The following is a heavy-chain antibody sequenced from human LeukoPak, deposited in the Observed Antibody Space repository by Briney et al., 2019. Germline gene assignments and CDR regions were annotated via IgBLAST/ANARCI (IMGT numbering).Heavy chain of an antibody. J-gene: IGHJ4*02. D-gene: IGHD3-22*01. CDR3: ARELSPVVKYYFEY. CDR2: IWYDGSNK. Sequence: SGGSLRLSCAASGFTFSSYGIHWVRQAPGKGLEWVAAIWYDGSNKYYADSVKGRFTISRDNSKNTLYLQMNSLRAEDTALYYCARELSPVVKYYFEYWGQGTLVTVSP. V-gene: IGHV3-33*01. CDR1: GFTFSSYG.